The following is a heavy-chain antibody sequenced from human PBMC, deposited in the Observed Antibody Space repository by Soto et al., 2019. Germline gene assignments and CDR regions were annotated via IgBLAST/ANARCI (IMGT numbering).Heavy chain of an antibody. CDR1: GLTFSSYA. Sequence: EGSLRLSCAASGLTFSSYAMHWVREAPGKGLEWVAVISYDGSNKYYADSVKGRFTISRDNSKNTLYLQMNSLRAEDTAVYYCANDRARLRVLFYCGQGTLVTVSS. V-gene: IGHV3-30*18. CDR3: ANDRARLRVLFY. J-gene: IGHJ1*01. CDR2: ISYDGSNK.